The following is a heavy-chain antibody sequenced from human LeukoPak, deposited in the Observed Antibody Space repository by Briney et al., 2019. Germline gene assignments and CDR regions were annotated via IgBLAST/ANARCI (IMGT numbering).Heavy chain of an antibody. CDR3: ARGGDYYDSSGYSDAFDI. J-gene: IGHJ3*02. V-gene: IGHV4-31*03. D-gene: IGHD3-22*01. Sequence: SQTLSLTCTVSGGSISSGGYYWSWIRQHPGKGLEWMGYIYYSGSTYYNPSRKSRVTISVDTSKNQFSLKLGSVTAADTAVYYCARGGDYYDSSGYSDAFDIWGQGTMVTVSS. CDR1: GGSISSGGYY. CDR2: IYYSGST.